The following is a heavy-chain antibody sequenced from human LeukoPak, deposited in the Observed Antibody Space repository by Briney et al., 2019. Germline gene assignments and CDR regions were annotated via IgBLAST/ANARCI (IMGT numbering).Heavy chain of an antibody. CDR1: GFTFDDYA. Sequence: PGGSLRLSCAASGFTFDDYAMHWVRQAPGKGLEWVSGISWNSGSIGYADSVKGRFTISRDNAKNTLYLQMNSLRAEDTAVYYCARSNGDGYNYDYWGQGTLVTVSS. D-gene: IGHD5-24*01. J-gene: IGHJ4*02. V-gene: IGHV3-9*01. CDR3: ARSNGDGYNYDY. CDR2: ISWNSGSI.